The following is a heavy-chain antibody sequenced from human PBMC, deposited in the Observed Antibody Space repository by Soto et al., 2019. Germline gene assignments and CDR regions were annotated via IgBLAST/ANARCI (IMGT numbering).Heavy chain of an antibody. CDR3: ARGVSAAGTVEISLFGNY. D-gene: IGHD6-13*01. CDR1: GYTFTGYY. CDR2: INPNSGGT. V-gene: IGHV1-2*04. J-gene: IGHJ4*02. Sequence: GASVKVSCKASGYTFTGYYMHWVRQAPGQGLEWMGWINPNSGGTNYAQKFQGWVTMTRDTSISTAYMELSRLRSDDTAVYYCARGVSAAGTVEISLFGNYWGQGTLVTVSS.